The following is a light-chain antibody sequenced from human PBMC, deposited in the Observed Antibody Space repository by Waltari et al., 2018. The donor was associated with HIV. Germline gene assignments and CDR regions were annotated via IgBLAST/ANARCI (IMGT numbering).Light chain of an antibody. J-gene: IGLJ2*01. Sequence: ALTHPAPVPGSAGPSIPTPCPGTSTEVGGYTLLPRYQQHPGKAPKLMIYEVSNRPSGVSNRFSGSKSGNTASLTISGLQAEDEADYYCSSYKNSNTLVFGGGTKLTVL. CDR2: EVS. CDR1: STEVGGYTL. V-gene: IGLV2-14*01. CDR3: SSYKNSNTLV.